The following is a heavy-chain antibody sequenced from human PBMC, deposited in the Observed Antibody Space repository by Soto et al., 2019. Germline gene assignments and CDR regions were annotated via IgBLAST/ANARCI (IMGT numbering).Heavy chain of an antibody. Sequence: QVQLVQSGAEVKKPGASVKVSCKASGYTFTSYDINWVRQATGQGLEWMGWMNPNSGNTGYAQKFQGRVTMTRNTSISTAYMELRSLRSEDTAVYYCARGSYRITIFGVVTPYGMDVWGQGTTVTVSS. V-gene: IGHV1-8*01. CDR3: ARGSYRITIFGVVTPYGMDV. D-gene: IGHD3-3*01. J-gene: IGHJ6*02. CDR2: MNPNSGNT. CDR1: GYTFTSYD.